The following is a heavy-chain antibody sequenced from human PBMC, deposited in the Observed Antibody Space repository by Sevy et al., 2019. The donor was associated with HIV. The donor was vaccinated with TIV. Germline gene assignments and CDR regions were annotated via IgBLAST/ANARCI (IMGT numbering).Heavy chain of an antibody. V-gene: IGHV3-74*01. J-gene: IGHJ6*03. CDR1: GFTFTNYW. Sequence: GGSLRLSCAASGFTFTNYWMHWVRQAPGKGLVWVSRINSDGSITTYADSVKGRFTIFRDNAKNTLYLQMISLRAEDTAVYYCLYYDFWRGSSEYYMDVWGKGTTVTVSS. CDR2: INSDGSIT. CDR3: LYYDFWRGSSEYYMDV. D-gene: IGHD3-3*01.